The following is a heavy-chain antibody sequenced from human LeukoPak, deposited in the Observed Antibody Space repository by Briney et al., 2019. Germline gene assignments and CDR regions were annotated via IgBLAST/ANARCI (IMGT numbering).Heavy chain of an antibody. CDR2: IRNRANGNTV. D-gene: IGHD2-21*01. CDR1: GFSVGDRY. J-gene: IGHJ2*01. Sequence: GGSLRLSCAVSGFSVGDRYMDWVRQAPGKGLEWVARIRNRANGNTVEYTPSVKGRFIISRDGSTNSLYLQMNSLNTEDSAMYYCVSLFNCPGDCHSGWRHFDLGGHGTLLTVSS. CDR3: VSLFNCPGDCHSGWRHFDL. V-gene: IGHV3-72*01.